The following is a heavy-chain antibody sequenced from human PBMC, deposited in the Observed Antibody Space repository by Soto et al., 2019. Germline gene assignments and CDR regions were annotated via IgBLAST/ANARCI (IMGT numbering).Heavy chain of an antibody. CDR1: GFTFSSYS. Sequence: PGGSLRLSCAASGFTFSSYSMSWVRQAPGKGPEWVSGFRTGGDDGTTYYADSVKGRFTISRDNSKNTLFLQMNSLRVGDTAIYYCAKKVNSGPGSQYFDYWGQGTLVTVSS. D-gene: IGHD3-10*01. V-gene: IGHV3-23*01. J-gene: IGHJ4*02. CDR2: FRTGGDDGTT. CDR3: AKKVNSGPGSQYFDY.